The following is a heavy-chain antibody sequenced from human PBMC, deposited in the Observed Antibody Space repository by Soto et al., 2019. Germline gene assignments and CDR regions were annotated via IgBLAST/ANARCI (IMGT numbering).Heavy chain of an antibody. CDR3: GGGDV. V-gene: IGHV4-34*01. Sequence: QVQLQQSGAGLLKPSETLSLTCAVSGGSMNTYYWSWIRQSPGKGLEWIGEAHPDGGTLYNPSLPGRATISVDRARRQLSLRLNAVTAADTAVYYCGGGDVWGKGTKVIVSS. CDR1: GGSMNTYY. CDR2: AHPDGGT. J-gene: IGHJ6*04.